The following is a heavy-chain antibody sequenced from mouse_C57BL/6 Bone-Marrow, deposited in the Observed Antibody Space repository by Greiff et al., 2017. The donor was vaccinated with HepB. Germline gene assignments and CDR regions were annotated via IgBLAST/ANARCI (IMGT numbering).Heavy chain of an antibody. D-gene: IGHD3-2*02. J-gene: IGHJ2*01. Sequence: VQLQQPGAELVKPGASVKMSCKASGYTFTSYWITWVKQRPGQGLEWIGDIYPGSGSTNYNEKFKSKATLPVDTSSSTAYMQLSSLTSEDSAVYYCARRQLRLPYYFDYWGQGTTLTVSS. CDR1: GYTFTSYW. CDR3: ARRQLRLPYYFDY. V-gene: IGHV1-55*01. CDR2: IYPGSGST.